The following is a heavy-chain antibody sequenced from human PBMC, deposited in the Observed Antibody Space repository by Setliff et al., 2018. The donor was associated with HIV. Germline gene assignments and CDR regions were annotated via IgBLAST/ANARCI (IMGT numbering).Heavy chain of an antibody. V-gene: IGHV5-51*01. D-gene: IGHD3-10*01. Sequence: GESLKISCKGSGYSFTNNWIGWVRQMPGKGLEWMGITHPEDSDTRYNPSFQGQVTISADKSTSTAYLQWTSLKASDSAMYYCASGSGIDWFDPWGQGTLVTVSS. J-gene: IGHJ5*02. CDR1: GYSFTNNW. CDR2: THPEDSDT. CDR3: ASGSGIDWFDP.